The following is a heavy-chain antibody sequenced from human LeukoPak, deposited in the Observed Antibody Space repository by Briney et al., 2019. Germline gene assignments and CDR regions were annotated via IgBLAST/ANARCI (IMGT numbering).Heavy chain of an antibody. Sequence: SETLSLTCTVSGGSISSYYWSWIRQPPGKGLEWIGYIYYSGSTNYNPSLKSRVTISVDTSKNQFSLKLSSVTAADTAVYYCARDLMESYVVGAPLRGAFDIWGQGTMVTVSS. CDR3: ARDLMESYVVGAPLRGAFDI. V-gene: IGHV4-59*12. CDR1: GGSISSYY. J-gene: IGHJ3*02. CDR2: IYYSGST. D-gene: IGHD1-26*01.